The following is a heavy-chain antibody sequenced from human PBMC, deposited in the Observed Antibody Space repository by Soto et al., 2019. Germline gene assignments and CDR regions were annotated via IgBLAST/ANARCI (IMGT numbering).Heavy chain of an antibody. CDR2: INAGNGNT. D-gene: IGHD3-16*01. Sequence: ASVKVSCKASGYTFTSYAMHWVRQAPGQRLEWMGWINAGNGNTKYSQKFQGRVTITRDTFASTAYMELSSLRSEDTAVYYCARDPRGGAGGAHFDYWGQGPLVTVP. CDR1: GYTFTSYA. CDR3: ARDPRGGAGGAHFDY. V-gene: IGHV1-3*01. J-gene: IGHJ4*02.